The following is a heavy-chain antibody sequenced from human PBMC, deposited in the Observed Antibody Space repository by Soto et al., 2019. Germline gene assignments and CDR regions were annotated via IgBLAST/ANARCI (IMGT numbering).Heavy chain of an antibody. V-gene: IGHV1-69*08. Sequence: QVQLVQSGAEVKKPGSSVKVSCKASGGTFSRYIITWVRQAPGQGLEWMGRIIPIVGIASYAQKFQGRVTITADKPTSMAYMELSSLRSEDTAVYYCARDTVSDGYADYDGDVFDYWGQGTLVTVSS. CDR2: IIPIVGIA. CDR1: GGTFSRYI. D-gene: IGHD4-17*01. J-gene: IGHJ4*02. CDR3: ARDTVSDGYADYDGDVFDY.